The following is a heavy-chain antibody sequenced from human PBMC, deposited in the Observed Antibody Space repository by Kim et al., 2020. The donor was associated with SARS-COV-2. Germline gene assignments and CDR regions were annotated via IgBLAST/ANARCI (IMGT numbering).Heavy chain of an antibody. Sequence: LSLTCAASGFTFDDYAMHWVRQAPGKGLEWVSGISWNSGSIGYADSVKGRFTISRDNAKNSLYLQMNSLRAEDTALYYCASGLAVAGSSSDWYFDLWGRGTLVTVSS. CDR2: ISWNSGSI. D-gene: IGHD6-19*01. V-gene: IGHV3-9*01. CDR1: GFTFDDYA. J-gene: IGHJ2*01. CDR3: ASGLAVAGSSSDWYFDL.